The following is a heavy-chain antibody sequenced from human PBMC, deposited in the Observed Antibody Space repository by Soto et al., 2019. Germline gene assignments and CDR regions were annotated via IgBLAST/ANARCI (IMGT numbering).Heavy chain of an antibody. D-gene: IGHD3-9*01. J-gene: IGHJ4*02. CDR3: ARGVGSSPPRY. Sequence: SETLSLTCTIAGGSISFYYWILIRQSPRQGLEWIGYVYDNGRPYYSPSLKSRVTISADTSKNQISLKLTSATAADTAVYYCARGVGSSPPRYWGRGTLVTVSS. CDR1: GGSISFYY. CDR2: VYDNGRP. V-gene: IGHV4-59*01.